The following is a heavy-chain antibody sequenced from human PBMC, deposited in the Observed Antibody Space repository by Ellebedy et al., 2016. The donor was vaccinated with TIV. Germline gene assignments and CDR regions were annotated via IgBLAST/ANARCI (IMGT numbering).Heavy chain of an antibody. CDR2: ISYSGST. CDR1: GGSISSYY. J-gene: IGHJ3*02. D-gene: IGHD2-15*01. Sequence: MPSETLSLTCTVSGGSISSYYWSWIRQPPGKGLEWIGYISYSGSTNYNPSLKSRVTISVDPSKNQFSLKLSSVTAADTAVYYCARVVWQLPVSYAFDIWGQGTMVTVSS. CDR3: ARVVWQLPVSYAFDI. V-gene: IGHV4-59*01.